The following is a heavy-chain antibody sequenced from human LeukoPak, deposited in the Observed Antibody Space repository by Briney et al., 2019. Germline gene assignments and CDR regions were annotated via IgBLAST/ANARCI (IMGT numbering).Heavy chain of an antibody. CDR1: GCTFSSYA. CDR3: AKDPWHPYYYGSGSNL. Sequence: TGGSLRLSCAASGCTFSSYAMSWVRQAPGKGLEWVSAISGSGGSTYYADSVKGRFTISRDNFKNTLYLQMNSLRAEDTAVYYCAKDPWHPYYYGSGSNLWGQGTLVTVSS. V-gene: IGHV3-23*01. D-gene: IGHD3-10*01. J-gene: IGHJ5*02. CDR2: ISGSGGST.